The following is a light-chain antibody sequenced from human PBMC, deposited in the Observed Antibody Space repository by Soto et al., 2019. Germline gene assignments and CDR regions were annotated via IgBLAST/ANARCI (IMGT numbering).Light chain of an antibody. CDR3: QQYSGYPWT. CDR2: DAF. V-gene: IGKV1-5*01. CDR1: QSISNNW. Sequence: DIQMTQSPSTLSASVGDRVTITCRASQSISNNWLAWYQQKPGKAPKLLIYDAFSLEGGVPSRFSGSGSGTEFTLTISCLQPDDFATYDCQQYSGYPWTFGQGTKVEI. J-gene: IGKJ1*01.